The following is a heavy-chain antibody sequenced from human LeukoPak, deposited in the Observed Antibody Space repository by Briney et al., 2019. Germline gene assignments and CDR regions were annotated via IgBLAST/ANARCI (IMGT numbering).Heavy chain of an antibody. CDR1: GYTFTSYY. CDR3: ARNKAARSSQPNWFDP. Sequence: ASVKVSCKASGYTFTSYYMHWVRQAPGQGLEWMGIINPSGGSTSYAQKSQGRVTMTRDTSTSTVYMELSRLRSEDTAVYYCARNKAARSSQPNWFDPWGQGTLVTVSS. CDR2: INPSGGST. D-gene: IGHD1-26*01. V-gene: IGHV1-46*01. J-gene: IGHJ5*02.